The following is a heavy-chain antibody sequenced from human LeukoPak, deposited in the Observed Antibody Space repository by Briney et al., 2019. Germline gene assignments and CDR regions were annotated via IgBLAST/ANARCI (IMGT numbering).Heavy chain of an antibody. CDR1: GYTFTGYY. CDR3: ARAGEQLPEPWLNWFDP. D-gene: IGHD6-6*01. CDR2: INPNSGGT. Sequence: ASVKVSCKDSGYTFTGYYMYWGRQAPGDGLEWMGRINPNSGGTNYVQKFQGRVTITRDTSLSTAYMQLRSVRSADTAVYDCARAGEQLPEPWLNWFDPWGQGTLVTVSS. J-gene: IGHJ5*02. V-gene: IGHV1-2*06.